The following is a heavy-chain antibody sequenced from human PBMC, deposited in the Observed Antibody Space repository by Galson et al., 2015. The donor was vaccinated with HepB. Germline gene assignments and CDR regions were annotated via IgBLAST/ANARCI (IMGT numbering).Heavy chain of an antibody. V-gene: IGHV4-4*01. CDR3: ARDGAHCTATNCERGWLDP. J-gene: IGHJ5*02. CDR2: IHPSGQT. D-gene: IGHD1-26*01. CDR1: VDSLRDGQW. Sequence: ETLSLTCAVSVDSLRDGQWWSWVRQPPGKGLEWIGEIHPSGQTNYDPSLKRRVTISVDRAKDEVPLMLKSVTGVGTAVYFCARDGAHCTATNCERGWLDPWGQGVLVIVSS.